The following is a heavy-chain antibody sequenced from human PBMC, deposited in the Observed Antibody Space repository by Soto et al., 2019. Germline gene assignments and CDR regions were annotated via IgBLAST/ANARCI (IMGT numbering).Heavy chain of an antibody. CDR3: ARVGIAAAHRWFDP. D-gene: IGHD6-13*01. J-gene: IGHJ5*02. CDR1: VGSLSSGGYS. Sequence: SETLSLTCAVSVGSLSSGGYSWSWIRQPPGKGLEWIGYIYHSGSTYSNPSLKSRVTISVDRSKNQFSLKLSAVTAADTAVYYCARVGIAAAHRWFDPWGQGTLVTVSS. CDR2: IYHSGST. V-gene: IGHV4-30-2*01.